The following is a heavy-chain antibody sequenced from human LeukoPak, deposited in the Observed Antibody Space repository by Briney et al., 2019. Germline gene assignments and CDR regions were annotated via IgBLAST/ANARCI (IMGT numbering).Heavy chain of an antibody. D-gene: IGHD4-17*01. CDR3: ARAGYGDHGDC. J-gene: IGHJ4*02. Sequence: GSLRLSCAASGFTFSTYWMNWVRQAPGKGLEWVSSISSSSSYIYYADSVKGRFTISRDNAKNSLYLQMNSLRAEDTAVYYCARAGYGDHGDCWGQGTLVTVSS. CDR2: ISSSSSYI. V-gene: IGHV3-21*01. CDR1: GFTFSTYW.